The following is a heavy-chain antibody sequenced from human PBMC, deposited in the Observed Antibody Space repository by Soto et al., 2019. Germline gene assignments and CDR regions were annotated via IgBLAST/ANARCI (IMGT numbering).Heavy chain of an antibody. V-gene: IGHV3-48*01. CDR1: GFTFSSYS. CDR2: ISSSSSTI. J-gene: IGHJ4*02. CDR3: AVNIVVVVAARGDFDY. Sequence: EVQLVESGGGLVQPGGSLRLSCAASGFTFSSYSMNWVRQAPGKGLEWVSYISSSSSTIYYADSVKGRFTISRDNAKNSLYLQMNSLRAEDTGVYYCAVNIVVVVAARGDFDYWGPGTLVTVSS. D-gene: IGHD2-15*01.